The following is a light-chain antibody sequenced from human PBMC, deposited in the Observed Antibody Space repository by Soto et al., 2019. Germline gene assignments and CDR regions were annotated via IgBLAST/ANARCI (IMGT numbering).Light chain of an antibody. V-gene: IGLV1-40*01. CDR2: GNS. Sequence: QSVLTQPPSVSGAPGQRVTISCTGSSSNIGAGYDVHWYQQLPGTAPKLLISGNSNWPSGVPDRFSGSKSGTSASLAITGLQAEDEADYYCQSYDSSLSGYVFGTGTKLTVL. J-gene: IGLJ1*01. CDR1: SSNIGAGYD. CDR3: QSYDSSLSGYV.